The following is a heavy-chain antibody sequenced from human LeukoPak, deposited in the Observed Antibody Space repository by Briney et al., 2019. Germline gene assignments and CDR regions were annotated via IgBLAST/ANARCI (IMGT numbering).Heavy chain of an antibody. D-gene: IGHD5-18*01. CDR2: ISAYNGNT. V-gene: IGHV1-18*01. Sequence: GASVKVSCKASGYTFTSYGISWVRQAPGQGLEWMGWISAYNGNTNYAQKLQGRVTVTTDTSTSTAYMELRSLRSDDTAVYYCARVYAVDTAMAMSDYWGQGTLVTVSS. J-gene: IGHJ4*02. CDR1: GYTFTSYG. CDR3: ARVYAVDTAMAMSDY.